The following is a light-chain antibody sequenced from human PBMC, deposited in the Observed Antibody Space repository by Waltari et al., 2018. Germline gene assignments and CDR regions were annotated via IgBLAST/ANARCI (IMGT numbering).Light chain of an antibody. CDR2: TAS. J-gene: IGKJ4*01. CDR3: QQHKSFPLT. CDR1: QNIDKW. Sequence: DTQMTQSPSSVSASVGDRVTMSCQASQNIDKWLAWYQQKPGKAPKLLIYTASTLQAWVPSRFSASGSGTEFTLTISILQPADSATYYCQQHKSFPLTFGGGTKVEIK. V-gene: IGKV1-12*01.